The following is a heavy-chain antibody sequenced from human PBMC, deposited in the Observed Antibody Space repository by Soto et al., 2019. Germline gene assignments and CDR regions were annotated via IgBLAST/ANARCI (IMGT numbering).Heavy chain of an antibody. CDR2: ISAYNGNT. D-gene: IGHD3-10*01. V-gene: IGHV1-18*01. J-gene: IGHJ6*02. Sequence: ASVKVSFKASGYTYTSYGISWVRQAPGQGLEWMGWISAYNGNTNYAQKLQGRVTMTTDTSTSTAYMELRSLRSDDTAVYYCARLELRGVSRYGMDVWGQGHTVPVYS. CDR3: ARLELRGVSRYGMDV. CDR1: GYTYTSYG.